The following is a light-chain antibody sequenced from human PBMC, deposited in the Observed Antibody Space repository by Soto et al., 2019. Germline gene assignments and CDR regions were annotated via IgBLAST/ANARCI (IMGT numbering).Light chain of an antibody. J-gene: IGLJ3*02. CDR3: SAYIARSTLV. CDR1: MRDVGAYNL. V-gene: IGLV2-14*01. Sequence: QSALTQPASVSGSAGQSITISCSGTMRDVGAYNLVSWYQQHPGTAPKLIIYEVRNRPSGISSRFSGSRSGNTASLTISGLQSEDEGDYYCSAYIARSTLVFGGGTQLT. CDR2: EVR.